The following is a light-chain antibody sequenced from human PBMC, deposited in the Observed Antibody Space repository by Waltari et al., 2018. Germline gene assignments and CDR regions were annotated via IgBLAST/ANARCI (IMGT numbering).Light chain of an antibody. CDR2: RDN. Sequence: QSVLTQPPSASGAPGQRVTISCSGSSSNIGSNTVDWYQQLPGTAPKLLIYRDNPRPSGVPDRFSGSKSGTSASLAISGLQSDDEADYYCAAWDDSLNGLFGGGTKLTVL. V-gene: IGLV1-44*01. CDR3: AAWDDSLNGL. J-gene: IGLJ3*02. CDR1: SSNIGSNT.